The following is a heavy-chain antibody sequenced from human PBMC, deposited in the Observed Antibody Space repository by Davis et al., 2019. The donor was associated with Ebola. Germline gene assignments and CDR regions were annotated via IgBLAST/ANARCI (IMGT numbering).Heavy chain of an antibody. J-gene: IGHJ6*02. Sequence: PSETLSLTCAISGDSVSSGGWNWIRQSPSRGLEWLGRTYYSSKWYHDYAVSLKSRITINPDTSKNQFSLQLNSVTPEDTALYYCARGRLRGGMDVWGEGTTVTV. CDR3: ARGRLRGGMDV. V-gene: IGHV6-1*01. D-gene: IGHD5-18*01. CDR1: GDSVSSGG. CDR2: TYYSSKWYH.